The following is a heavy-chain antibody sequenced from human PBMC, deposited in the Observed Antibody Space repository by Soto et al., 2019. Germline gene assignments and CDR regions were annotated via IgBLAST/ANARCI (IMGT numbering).Heavy chain of an antibody. Sequence: PGGSLRLSCAASGFTFSSYAMSWVRQAPGKGLEWVSAISGSGGSTYYADSVKGRFTISRDNSKNTLYLQMNSLRAEDTAVYYCAKDRLRLIAHRRQWLLPPDAFDIWGQGTMVTVSS. CDR3: AKDRLRLIAHRRQWLLPPDAFDI. CDR2: ISGSGGST. D-gene: IGHD6-19*01. V-gene: IGHV3-23*01. CDR1: GFTFSSYA. J-gene: IGHJ3*02.